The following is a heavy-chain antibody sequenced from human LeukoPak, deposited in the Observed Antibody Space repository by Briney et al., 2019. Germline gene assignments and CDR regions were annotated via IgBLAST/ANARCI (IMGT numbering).Heavy chain of an antibody. CDR2: ISAYNGNT. J-gene: IGHJ4*02. CDR1: GYTFTSYG. Sequence: ASVKVSCKASGYTFTSYGISWVRQAPGQGLEWMGWISAYNGNTNYAQKLQGRVTMTTDTSTSTAYMELRSLRSDDTAVYYCSRETMRMGYFDYWGQGTLVTVSS. CDR3: SRETMRMGYFDY. D-gene: IGHD3-22*01. V-gene: IGHV1-18*01.